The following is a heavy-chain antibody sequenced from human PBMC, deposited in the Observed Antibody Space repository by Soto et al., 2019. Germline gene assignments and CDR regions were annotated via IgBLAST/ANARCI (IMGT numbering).Heavy chain of an antibody. V-gene: IGHV4-34*01. Sequence: SETLSLTCAVYGGSFGGYYWSWIRQPPGKELEWIGEINHSGSTNYTPSLKSRVTISVDTSKNQFSLKLSSVTAADTAVYYCARGGTRRFTMIVVFWCDPWGQGTLVTVSS. CDR1: GGSFGGYY. CDR2: INHSGST. D-gene: IGHD3-22*01. CDR3: ARGGTRRFTMIVVFWCDP. J-gene: IGHJ5*02.